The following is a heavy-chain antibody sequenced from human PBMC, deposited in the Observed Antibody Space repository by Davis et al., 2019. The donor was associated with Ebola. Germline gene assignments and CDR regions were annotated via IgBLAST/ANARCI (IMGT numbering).Heavy chain of an antibody. CDR1: GYTFTTYY. D-gene: IGHD6-6*01. CDR3: ARGGEYLEAARPHYYYYMDV. J-gene: IGHJ6*03. CDR2: INPSGVST. V-gene: IGHV1-46*01. Sequence: ASVKVSCKASGYTFTTYYMHWVRQAPGQGLEWMGIINPSGVSTSYAQKFQGRVTMTRDTSTSTVYMEFSSLRSEDTAVYYCARGGEYLEAARPHYYYYMDVWGTGTTVTVSS.